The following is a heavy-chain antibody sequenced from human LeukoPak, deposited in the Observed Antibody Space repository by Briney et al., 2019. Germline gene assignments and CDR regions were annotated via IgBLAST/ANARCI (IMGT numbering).Heavy chain of an antibody. J-gene: IGHJ2*01. Sequence: PGGSLRLSCAASEFTFSSYTMNWVRQAPGKGLEWVSSITRSSGYKYYADSVKGRFTISRDNARNSVSLQMNSLRTEDTAVYYCARDFDDYVGYFDLWGRGTLVTVSS. V-gene: IGHV3-21*01. CDR1: EFTFSSYT. CDR3: ARDFDDYVGYFDL. D-gene: IGHD4-23*01. CDR2: ITRSSGYK.